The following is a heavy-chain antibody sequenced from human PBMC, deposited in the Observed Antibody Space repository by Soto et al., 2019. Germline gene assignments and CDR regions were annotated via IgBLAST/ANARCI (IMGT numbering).Heavy chain of an antibody. Sequence: VSGPTLVNPTQTLTLTCTFSGFSLSTSGVGVGWIRQPPGKALEWLALTHWNDDKRYSPSLKSRLTITKDTSKNQVVLTMTNMDPADTATYYCAHREGYCTGGRCYPPYYYDYWGQGTLVTVSS. CDR2: THWNDDK. CDR1: GFSLSTSGVG. J-gene: IGHJ4*02. D-gene: IGHD2-15*01. CDR3: AHREGYCTGGRCYPPYYYDY. V-gene: IGHV2-5*01.